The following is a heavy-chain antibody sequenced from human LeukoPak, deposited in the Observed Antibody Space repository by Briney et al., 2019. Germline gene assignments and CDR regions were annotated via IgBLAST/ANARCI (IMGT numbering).Heavy chain of an antibody. CDR1: GFTFSSYA. J-gene: IGHJ4*02. V-gene: IGHV3-23*01. D-gene: IGHD4-17*01. Sequence: GGSLRLSCAASGFTFSSYAMSWVRQAPGKGLEWVSAISGSGGSTYYADSVKGRFTISRDNAKNTLYLQMTSLRAEDTAVYYCARDKIGLTTVTTGYFDYWGQGTLVTVSS. CDR2: ISGSGGST. CDR3: ARDKIGLTTVTTGYFDY.